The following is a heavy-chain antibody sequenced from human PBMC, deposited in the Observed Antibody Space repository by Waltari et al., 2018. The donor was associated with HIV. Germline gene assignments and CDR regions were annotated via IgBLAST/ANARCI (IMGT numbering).Heavy chain of an antibody. CDR3: ARGRVVPAYYYDSSGYAGFDY. Sequence: QVQLVQSGAEVKKPGASVKVSCKASGYTFTSYGISWVRQAPGQGLEGMGWISAYNGNTNYAQKLQGRVTMTTDTSTSTAYMELRSLRSDDTAVYYCARGRVVPAYYYDSSGYAGFDYWGQGTLVTVSS. CDR2: ISAYNGNT. J-gene: IGHJ4*02. CDR1: GYTFTSYG. V-gene: IGHV1-18*01. D-gene: IGHD3-22*01.